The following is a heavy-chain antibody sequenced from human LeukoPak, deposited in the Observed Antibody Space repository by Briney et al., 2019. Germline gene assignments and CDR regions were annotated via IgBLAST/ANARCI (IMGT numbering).Heavy chain of an antibody. CDR2: INPSGGSA. V-gene: IGHV1-46*01. Sequence: ASVKVSCKASGYTFTTYYMYWVRQAPGQGLEWMGIINPSGGSASYAQKFHGRVTMTRDTSTNTVYMELGSLRSEDTAVYYCARGYCSGGSCANFDYWGQGTLVTVSS. J-gene: IGHJ4*02. CDR3: ARGYCSGGSCANFDY. CDR1: GYTFTTYY. D-gene: IGHD2-15*01.